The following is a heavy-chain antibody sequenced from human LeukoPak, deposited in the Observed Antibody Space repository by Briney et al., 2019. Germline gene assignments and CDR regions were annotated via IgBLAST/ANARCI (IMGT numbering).Heavy chain of an antibody. CDR3: ARRIQGMAPYYFDY. CDR2: INSDGGST. Sequence: QPGGSLRLSCTASGFTFSSYWMHWVRQAPGKGLVWVSRINSDGGSTSYADSVKGRYTISRDNAKNTLYLQMNSLRAEDTAVYYCARRIQGMAPYYFDYWGQGTLFTVSS. CDR1: GFTFSSYW. J-gene: IGHJ4*02. V-gene: IGHV3-74*01. D-gene: IGHD5-24*01.